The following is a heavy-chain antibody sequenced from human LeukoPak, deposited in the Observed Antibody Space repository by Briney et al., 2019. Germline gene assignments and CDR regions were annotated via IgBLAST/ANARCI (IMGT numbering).Heavy chain of an antibody. V-gene: IGHV1-69*05. J-gene: IGHJ5*02. CDR1: GGTFSSYA. D-gene: IGHD2-2*01. CDR3: ARVSCSSTSCDNWFDP. CDR2: IIPIFGTA. Sequence: ASVKVSCKASGGTFSSYAISWVRQAPGQGLEWMGGIIPIFGTANYAQKFQGRVTIITDESTSTAYMELSSLRSEDTAVYYCARVSCSSTSCDNWFDPWGQGTLVTVSS.